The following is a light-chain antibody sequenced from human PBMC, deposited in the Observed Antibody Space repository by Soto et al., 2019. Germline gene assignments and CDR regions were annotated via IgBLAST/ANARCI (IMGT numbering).Light chain of an antibody. CDR2: KAS. J-gene: IGKJ4*01. CDR1: QSISFW. V-gene: IGKV1-5*03. Sequence: DIQMTQSPSTLSASVGDRVTITCRASQSISFWLAWYQQKPGKAPQVLINKASSLESGVPSRFSGSGSGTEFTLTISCLQPDDFATYYCQQCYSYPLSFGGGTKVEI. CDR3: QQCYSYPLS.